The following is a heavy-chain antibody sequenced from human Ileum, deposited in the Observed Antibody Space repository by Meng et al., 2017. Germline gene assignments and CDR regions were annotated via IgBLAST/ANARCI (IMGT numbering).Heavy chain of an antibody. CDR3: SRTSYYDNSGYYPG. D-gene: IGHD3-22*01. CDR1: GGSFSGYY. CDR2: INHSGST. J-gene: IGHJ4*02. Sequence: QVQLQQWGAGLLKPSETLSLTFAVYGGSFSGYYWSWIRQPPGKGLEWIGEINHSGSTNYNPSLKSRVTISVDTSKNQFSLKLSSVTAADTAVYYCSRTSYYDNSGYYPGWGQGTLVTVSS. V-gene: IGHV4-34*01.